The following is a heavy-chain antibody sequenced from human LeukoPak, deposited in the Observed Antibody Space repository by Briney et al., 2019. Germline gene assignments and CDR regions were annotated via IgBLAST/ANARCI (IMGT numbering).Heavy chain of an antibody. CDR1: GGSFSGYY. Sequence: SETLCLTCAVYGGSFSGYYWSWIRQPPGKGLEWVGEINHSGSTNYNPSLKSRVTISVDTSKNQFSLKLSSVTAADTAVYYCARNYYGSGSFDPWGQGTLVTASS. CDR2: INHSGST. D-gene: IGHD3-10*01. V-gene: IGHV4-34*01. CDR3: ARNYYGSGSFDP. J-gene: IGHJ5*02.